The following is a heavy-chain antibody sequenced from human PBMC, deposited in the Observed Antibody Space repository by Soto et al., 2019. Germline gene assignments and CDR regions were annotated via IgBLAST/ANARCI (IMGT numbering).Heavy chain of an antibody. D-gene: IGHD6-13*01. CDR3: AHGGPAASLDF. V-gene: IGHV2-5*01. CDR2: IYWNDDK. CDR1: GFPLSTSGVG. Sequence: QITLKGSGPTLVKPKRPLTRTCTFFGFPLSTSGVGVAWIRQPPGKALECLTLIYWNDDKRYSPSLKSRLTITKDTSKNQVVLTMTNMDPVDTATYYCAHGGPAASLDFWGQGTLVTVSS. J-gene: IGHJ4*02.